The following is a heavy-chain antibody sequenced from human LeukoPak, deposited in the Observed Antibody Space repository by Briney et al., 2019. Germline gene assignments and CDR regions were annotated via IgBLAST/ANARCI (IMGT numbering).Heavy chain of an antibody. J-gene: IGHJ4*02. CDR3: STDGGYGSGSLAY. D-gene: IGHD3-10*01. Sequence: GGSLRLSCAASEFPFSNAWMTWVRQAPGKGLEWGGRIKSNTNDGTAAYAGPLKGRFTISRDDSKNTLYLQVNSLKTEDTAVYYCSTDGGYGSGSLAYWGQGTLVTVSS. CDR1: EFPFSNAW. V-gene: IGHV3-15*01. CDR2: IKSNTNDGTA.